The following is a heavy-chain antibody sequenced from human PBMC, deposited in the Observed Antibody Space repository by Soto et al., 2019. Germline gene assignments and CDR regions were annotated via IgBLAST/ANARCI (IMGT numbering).Heavy chain of an antibody. CDR2: IYHSGTT. Sequence: PSETLSLTCTVSGGSISSGGYYWSWIRQHPGKGLEWIGYIYHSGTTYYNPSLKSRVTISVDTSKNQFSLKLTSVTAADTAVYYCARGGSRPDAFDIWGQGTMVT. V-gene: IGHV4-31*03. D-gene: IGHD6-13*01. CDR1: GGSISSGGYY. J-gene: IGHJ3*02. CDR3: ARGGSRPDAFDI.